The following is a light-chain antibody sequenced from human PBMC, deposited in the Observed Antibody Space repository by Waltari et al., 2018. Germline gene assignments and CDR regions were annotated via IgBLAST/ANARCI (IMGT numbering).Light chain of an antibody. Sequence: SFLLTQPPSVSVAPGRTAKITCAENNIGSKSVHWYRQRTGQAPVLVIYTDDARPSGIPERCSGSNSGNTATLTISSVEVEDEADYYCQVWDGSRYVFGTGTTVTVL. J-gene: IGLJ1*01. CDR2: TDD. CDR3: QVWDGSRYV. CDR1: NIGSKS. V-gene: IGLV3-21*04.